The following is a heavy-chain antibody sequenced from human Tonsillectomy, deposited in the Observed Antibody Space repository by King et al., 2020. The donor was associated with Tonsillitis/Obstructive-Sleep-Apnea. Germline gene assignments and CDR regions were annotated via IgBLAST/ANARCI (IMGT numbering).Heavy chain of an antibody. J-gene: IGHJ4*02. CDR3: ARERYYYDSSGYYYDY. CDR2: IIPIFGTA. CDR1: GGTFSSYA. Sequence: VQLVQSGAEVKKPGSSVKVSCKASGGTFSSYAISWVRQAPGQGLEWMGGIIPIFGTAYYAQKFQGRVTITADKSTSTAYMGLSSLRSEDTAVYYCARERYYYDSSGYYYDYWGQGTLVTVSS. D-gene: IGHD3-22*01. V-gene: IGHV1-69*06.